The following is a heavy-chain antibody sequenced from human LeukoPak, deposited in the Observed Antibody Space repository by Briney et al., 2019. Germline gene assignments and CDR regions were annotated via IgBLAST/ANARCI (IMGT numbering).Heavy chain of an antibody. V-gene: IGHV4-39*01. CDR1: GGSISSSSCY. D-gene: IGHD6-13*01. CDR3: ARHADPLRQQLVRGGDY. Sequence: SETLSLTCTVSGGSISSSSCYWGWIRQPPGKGLEWIGSIYYSGSTYYNPSLKRRVTISVDTSKNQFSLKLSSVTAADTAVYYCARHADPLRQQLVRGGDYWGQGTLVTVSS. CDR2: IYYSGST. J-gene: IGHJ4*02.